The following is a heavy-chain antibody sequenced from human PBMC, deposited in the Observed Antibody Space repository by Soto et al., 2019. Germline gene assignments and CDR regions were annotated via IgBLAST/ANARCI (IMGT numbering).Heavy chain of an antibody. D-gene: IGHD1-26*01. CDR2: ISGSGVST. CDR3: AKGVTSGSYFTAFHS. V-gene: IGHV3-23*01. CDR1: GFTFSSYA. J-gene: IGHJ3*02. Sequence: GGSLRLSCAACGFTFSSYAISWVRQAPWKGLQSVSAISGSGVSTYYADSVKRRFTISRDNSKNTLYLQMNSLRAEDTAVYYCAKGVTSGSYFTAFHSWGQRTMVAV.